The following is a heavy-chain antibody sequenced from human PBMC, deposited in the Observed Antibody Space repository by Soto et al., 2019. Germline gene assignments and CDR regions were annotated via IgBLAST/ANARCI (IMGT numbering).Heavy chain of an antibody. CDR3: AGSSGYYLIDDY. CDR2: INAGNGNT. J-gene: IGHJ4*02. D-gene: IGHD3-22*01. CDR1: GYTFTSYA. Sequence: QVQLVQSGAEEKKPGASVKVSCKASGYTFTSYAMHWVRQAPGQRLEWMGWINAGNGNTKYSQKFQGRVTITRDTSASTAYMELSSLRSEDKAVYYWAGSSGYYLIDDYWGQGTLVTVSS. V-gene: IGHV1-3*05.